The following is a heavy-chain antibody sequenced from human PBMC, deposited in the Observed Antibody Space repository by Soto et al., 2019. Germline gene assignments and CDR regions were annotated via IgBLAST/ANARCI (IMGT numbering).Heavy chain of an antibody. CDR3: ARSTGYYYYYGVDV. V-gene: IGHV2-70*13. Sequence: SGPTLVNPTQTLTLTCTVSGFSVSTSGMCVSWIRQPPGKALEWLALIDWDNNKYYSSSLKTRRTISKDTSKNQVVLTMPNVDPVDTATYYCARSTGYYYYYGVDVWGQGTTVTVSS. CDR2: IDWDNNK. CDR1: GFSVSTSGMC. D-gene: IGHD1-1*01. J-gene: IGHJ6*02.